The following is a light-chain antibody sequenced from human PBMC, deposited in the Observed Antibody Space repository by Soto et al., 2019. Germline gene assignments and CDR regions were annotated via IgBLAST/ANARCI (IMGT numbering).Light chain of an antibody. CDR3: PQYGSSPYT. Sequence: EMVLTQSPGTLSLSPGARATLSCRASQSVSSSFLAWYQQKPGQAPRRLIYGASSRATGIPDRFSGSGSGTYFTLTISRLETEDFAVFYCPQYGSSPYTFGQGTKLEIK. CDR1: QSVSSSF. V-gene: IGKV3-20*01. J-gene: IGKJ2*01. CDR2: GAS.